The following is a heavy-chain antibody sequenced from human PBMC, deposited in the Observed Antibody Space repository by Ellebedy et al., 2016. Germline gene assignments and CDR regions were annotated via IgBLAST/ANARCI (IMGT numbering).Heavy chain of an antibody. Sequence: ASVKVSCKASGGTFSSYAMSWVRQAPGKGLEWVSAISGSGGSTYYADSVKGRFTISRDNSKNTLYLQMNSLRAEDTAVYYCVKNAFDIWGQGTMVTVSS. J-gene: IGHJ3*02. CDR3: VKNAFDI. CDR1: GGTFSSYA. V-gene: IGHV3-23*01. CDR2: ISGSGGST.